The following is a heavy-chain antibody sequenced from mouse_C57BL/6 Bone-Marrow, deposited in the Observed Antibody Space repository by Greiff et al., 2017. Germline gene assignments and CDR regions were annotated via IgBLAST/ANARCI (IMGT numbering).Heavy chain of an antibody. D-gene: IGHD2-3*01. CDR1: GFTFSSYA. CDR2: ISDGGSYT. CDR3: ARDDGSFDY. Sequence: EVKLMESGGGLVKPGGSLKLSCAASGFTFSSYAMSWVRQTPEKRLEWVATISDGGSYTYYPDNVKGRFTISRDNAKNNPYLQMSHLKSEDTAMYYCARDDGSFDYWGQGTTLTVTS. V-gene: IGHV5-4*01. J-gene: IGHJ2*01.